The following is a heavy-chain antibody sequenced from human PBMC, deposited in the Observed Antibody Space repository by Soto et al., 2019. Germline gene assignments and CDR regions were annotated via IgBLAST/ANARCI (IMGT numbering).Heavy chain of an antibody. CDR2: ISSSSSTI. J-gene: IGHJ6*03. Sequence: GSLRLSCAASGFTFSSYSMNWVRQAPGKGLEWVSYISSSSSTIYYADSVKGRFTISRDNAKNSLYLQMNSLRAEDTAVYYCARHPTMRARYYYYYYMDVWGKGTTVTVSS. V-gene: IGHV3-48*01. CDR3: ARHPTMRARYYYYYYMDV. CDR1: GFTFSSYS.